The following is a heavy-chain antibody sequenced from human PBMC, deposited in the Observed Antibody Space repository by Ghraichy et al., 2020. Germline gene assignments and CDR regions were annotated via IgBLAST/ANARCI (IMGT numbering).Heavy chain of an antibody. Sequence: GGSLRLSCAASGFTFSTYGMNWVRQAPGKGLEWVSAISGSAGSTYYADSVKGRFTISRDNSKNTLYLQMNSLRAEDTAVYYCARGGGGFSYDSSGYYLPAYWGQGTLVTGSS. J-gene: IGHJ4*02. D-gene: IGHD3-22*01. CDR2: ISGSAGST. CDR3: ARGGGGFSYDSSGYYLPAY. V-gene: IGHV3-23*01. CDR1: GFTFSTYG.